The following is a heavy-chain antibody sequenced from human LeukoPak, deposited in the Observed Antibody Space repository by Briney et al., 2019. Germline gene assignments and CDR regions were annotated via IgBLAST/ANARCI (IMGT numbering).Heavy chain of an antibody. Sequence: GESLIISCRGSGYRFTSSWFGWWRRLPGKGLEGLGSIYPGDSDTRYSPSFQGQVTISADKSISTAYLQWSSLKASDTAMYYCALPILDTSSWFQFDHWGQGTLVAVSS. J-gene: IGHJ4*02. D-gene: IGHD2-2*01. CDR2: IYPGDSDT. CDR3: ALPILDTSSWFQFDH. CDR1: GYRFTSSW. V-gene: IGHV5-51*01.